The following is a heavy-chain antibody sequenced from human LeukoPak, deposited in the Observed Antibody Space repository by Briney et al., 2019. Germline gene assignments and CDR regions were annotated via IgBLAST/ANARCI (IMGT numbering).Heavy chain of an antibody. Sequence: GGSLRLSCAASGFTFTNYAMIWVRQPPGMGLEWVSGISGSGDRTYYADSVKGRFTISRDNSKNTLYLHMSSLRAEDTAVYYCAPRDGHTNRHIDYWGQGTLVTVSS. CDR2: ISGSGDRT. CDR1: GFTFTNYA. CDR3: APRDGHTNRHIDY. D-gene: IGHD1-14*01. V-gene: IGHV3-23*01. J-gene: IGHJ4*02.